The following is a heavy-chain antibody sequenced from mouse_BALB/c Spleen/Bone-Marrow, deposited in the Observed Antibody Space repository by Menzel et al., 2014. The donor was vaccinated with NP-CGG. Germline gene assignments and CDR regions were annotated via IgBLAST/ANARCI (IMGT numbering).Heavy chain of an antibody. Sequence: QVQLQQSGTELVRPGTSVKISCKASGYAFTNYWLGWVKQRPGHGLEWIVDIYPGSGNTYYNEKFKGKVTLAADKSSSTGYMQISGLTSEDYAVYFCTRRRSLDYWGQGTTLTVSS. V-gene: IGHV1-63*01. J-gene: IGHJ2*01. CDR1: GYAFTNYW. CDR2: IYPGSGNT. CDR3: TRRRSLDY.